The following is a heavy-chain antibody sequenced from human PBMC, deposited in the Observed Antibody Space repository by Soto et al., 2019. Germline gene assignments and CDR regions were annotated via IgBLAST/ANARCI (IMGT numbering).Heavy chain of an antibody. Sequence: HPGGSLRLSCAASGFTFSSYWMSWVRQAPGKGLEWVANIKQDGSEKYYVDSVKGRFTISRDNAKNSLYLQMNSLRAEDTAVYYCASMAASMGIAARPGTKMNDYWGQGTLVTVSS. CDR1: GFTFSSYW. CDR2: IKQDGSEK. J-gene: IGHJ4*02. V-gene: IGHV3-7*01. D-gene: IGHD6-6*01. CDR3: ASMAASMGIAARPGTKMNDY.